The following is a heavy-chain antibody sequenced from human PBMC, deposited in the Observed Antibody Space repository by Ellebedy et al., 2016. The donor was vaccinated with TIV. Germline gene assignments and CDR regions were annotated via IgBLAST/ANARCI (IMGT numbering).Heavy chain of an antibody. CDR1: GFTFSSYS. Sequence: GESLKISCAASGFTFSSYSMNWVRQAPGKGLEWVSSISSSSSYIYYADSVKGRFTISRDNAKNSLYLQMNSLRAEDTAVYYCARRDYGDSDAFDIWGQGTMVTASS. J-gene: IGHJ3*02. CDR2: ISSSSSYI. D-gene: IGHD4-17*01. V-gene: IGHV3-21*01. CDR3: ARRDYGDSDAFDI.